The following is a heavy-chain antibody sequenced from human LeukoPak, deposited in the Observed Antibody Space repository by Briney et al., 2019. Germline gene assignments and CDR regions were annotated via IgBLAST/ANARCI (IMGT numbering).Heavy chain of an antibody. CDR3: ARQGVQLLSSPSSAFDI. J-gene: IGHJ3*02. D-gene: IGHD2-2*01. CDR1: GGSISSYY. Sequence: SETLSLTCTVSGGSISSYYWSWIRQPPGTGLEWIGYIYYSGSTNYNPSLKSRVTISVDTSKNQFSLKLSSVTAADTAVYYCARQGVQLLSSPSSAFDIWGQGTMVTVSS. V-gene: IGHV4-59*08. CDR2: IYYSGST.